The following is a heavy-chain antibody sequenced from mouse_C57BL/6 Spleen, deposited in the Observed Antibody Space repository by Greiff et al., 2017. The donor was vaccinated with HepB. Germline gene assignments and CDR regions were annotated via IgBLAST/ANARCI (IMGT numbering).Heavy chain of an antibody. Sequence: VQLQQSGPELVKPGASVKISCKASGYAFSSSWMNWVKQRPGKGLEWIGRIYPGDGDTNYNGKFKGKATLTADKSSSTAYMQLSSLTSEDSAVYCCANGYYVGVLAYWGQGTLVTVSA. D-gene: IGHD2-3*01. J-gene: IGHJ3*01. CDR2: IYPGDGDT. CDR3: ANGYYVGVLAY. CDR1: GYAFSSSW. V-gene: IGHV1-82*01.